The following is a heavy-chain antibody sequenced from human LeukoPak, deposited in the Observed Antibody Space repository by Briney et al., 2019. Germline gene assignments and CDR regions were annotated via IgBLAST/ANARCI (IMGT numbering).Heavy chain of an antibody. Sequence: ASVKVSCKASGYTFTGYYMHWVRQVPGQGLEWMGWINPNSGGTNYAQKFQGRVTMTRDTSIGTAYMELSRLRSDDTAVYYCARAYCSGGSCFTHENWFDPWGQGTLVTVSS. D-gene: IGHD2-15*01. CDR3: ARAYCSGGSCFTHENWFDP. V-gene: IGHV1-2*02. J-gene: IGHJ5*02. CDR1: GYTFTGYY. CDR2: INPNSGGT.